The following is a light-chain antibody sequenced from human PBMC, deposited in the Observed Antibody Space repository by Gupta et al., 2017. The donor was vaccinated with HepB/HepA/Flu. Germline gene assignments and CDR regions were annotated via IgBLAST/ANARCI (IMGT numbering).Light chain of an antibody. J-gene: IGLJ2*01. CDR1: KLGNKY. CDR2: QDT. V-gene: IGLV3-1*01. Sequence: SFELTQPPSVSVSPGQTASISCAGDKLGNKYASWYQQKPGQSPLLVIYQDTRRPSGIPERFSGSNSGNTATLTISGTQAMDEGYYYCQAWDANTVVFGGGTKLSVL. CDR3: QAWDANTVV.